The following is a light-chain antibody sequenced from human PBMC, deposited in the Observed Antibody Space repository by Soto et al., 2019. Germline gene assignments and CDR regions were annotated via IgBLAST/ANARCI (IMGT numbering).Light chain of an antibody. CDR3: ETWDSTRV. CDR1: SGHSSYI. V-gene: IGLV4-60*03. J-gene: IGLJ3*02. CDR2: LEGSGSY. Sequence: QSVLTQSSSASASLRSSVKLTCTLSSGHSSYIIAWHQQQPGKAPRYLMKLEGSGSYNKGSGVPDRFSGSSSGADRYLTISSLQSEDEADYYCETWDSTRVFGGGTTLTVL.